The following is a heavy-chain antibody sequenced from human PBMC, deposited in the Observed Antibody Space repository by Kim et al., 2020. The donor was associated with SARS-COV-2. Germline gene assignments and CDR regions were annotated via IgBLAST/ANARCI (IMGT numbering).Heavy chain of an antibody. V-gene: IGHV3-43*02. CDR3: TKDVDIQMLSVFACDV. J-gene: IGHJ3*01. CDR2: ISADGNSL. CDR1: GFTFGDYA. Sequence: GGSLRLSCAASGFTFGDYAMHWVRQAPGKGLEWVSLISADGNSLFYADSVRGRFALSRDNRENSLHLQMNSLKAEDTALYYCTKDVDIQMLSVFACDVGGQGPRV. D-gene: IGHD3-16*02.